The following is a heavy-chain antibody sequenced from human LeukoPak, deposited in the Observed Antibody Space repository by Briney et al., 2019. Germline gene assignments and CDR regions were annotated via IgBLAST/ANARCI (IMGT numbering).Heavy chain of an antibody. CDR1: GGSISSYY. D-gene: IGHD3-3*01. V-gene: IGHV4-4*07. CDR3: ARHYDFWSGFPGMDV. J-gene: IGHJ6*02. CDR2: IYTSGST. Sequence: PSETLSLTCTVSGGSISSYYWSWIRQPAGKGLEWIERIYTSGSTNYNPSLKSRVTISVDTSKNQFSLKLSSVTAADTAVYYCARHYDFWSGFPGMDVWGQGTTVTVSS.